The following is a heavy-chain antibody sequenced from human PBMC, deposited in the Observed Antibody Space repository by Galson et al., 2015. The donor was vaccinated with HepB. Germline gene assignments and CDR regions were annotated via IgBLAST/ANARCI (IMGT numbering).Heavy chain of an antibody. CDR1: GYTFTSYY. CDR3: ARGEGLWFGELEGDY. V-gene: IGHV1-46*01. CDR2: INPSGGST. D-gene: IGHD3-10*01. J-gene: IGHJ4*02. Sequence: SVKVSCKASGYTFTSYYMHWVRQAPGQGLEWMGIINPSGGSTSYAQKFQGRVTMTRDTSTSTVYMELSSLRSEDTAVYYCARGEGLWFGELEGDYWGQGTLVTVSS.